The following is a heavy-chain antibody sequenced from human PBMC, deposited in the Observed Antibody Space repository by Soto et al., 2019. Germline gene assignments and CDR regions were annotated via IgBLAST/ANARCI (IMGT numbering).Heavy chain of an antibody. V-gene: IGHV4-30-4*01. D-gene: IGHD3-9*01. J-gene: IGHJ4*02. Sequence: PSETLSLTCTVSGGSISSGDYYWSWIRQPPGKGLEWIGYIYHSGSTYYNPSLKSRVTISVDTSKNQFSLKLSSVTAADTAVYYCARRTWYYDILTGYYSFDYRGQGTPVTVSS. CDR3: ARRTWYYDILTGYYSFDY. CDR1: GGSISSGDYY. CDR2: IYHSGST.